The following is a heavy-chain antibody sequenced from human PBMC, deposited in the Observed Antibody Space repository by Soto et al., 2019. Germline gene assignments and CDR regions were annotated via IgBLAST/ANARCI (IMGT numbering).Heavy chain of an antibody. CDR1: GFTLSTYW. CDR2: ISSGGTYT. Sequence: EVHLVESGGGLVQPGGSLRLSCAASGFTLSTYWMHWVRQVQGKGLGWVSRISSGGTYTNYADSVKGRFTISRDSARNTLFLQMNYLTGEDTAVYYCARTFVDGMAGFGPWGQGTLVTVSS. V-gene: IGHV3-74*01. J-gene: IGHJ5*02. CDR3: ARTFVDGMAGFGP. D-gene: IGHD2-15*01.